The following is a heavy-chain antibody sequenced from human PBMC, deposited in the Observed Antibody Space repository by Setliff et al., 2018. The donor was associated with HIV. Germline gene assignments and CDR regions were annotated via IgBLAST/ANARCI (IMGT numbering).Heavy chain of an antibody. CDR3: ARDRHSSGLGSYGP. Sequence: SETLSLTCTVSGDSISNYYWSWVRQPPGKGLEWIGYIYTTGSTNYNPSLKSRVTMSVDTSKNQFSLRLTSVTAADTAVYFCARDRHSSGLGSYGPWGPGTLVTVSS. CDR2: IYTTGST. D-gene: IGHD3-10*01. V-gene: IGHV4-4*09. CDR1: GDSISNYY. J-gene: IGHJ5*02.